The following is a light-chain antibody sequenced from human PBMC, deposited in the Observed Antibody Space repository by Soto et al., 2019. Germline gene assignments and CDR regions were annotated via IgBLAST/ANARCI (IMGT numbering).Light chain of an antibody. J-gene: IGKJ1*01. CDR2: DAS. V-gene: IGKV3-11*01. Sequence: EIVLTQSPATLSLSPGERATLSCRASQSVRSNLAWYQQKPGQAPRLLIYDASNRATGIPGRFSGSGSGTDFTLIISNLEPDDFAVYYCQQRSNWPWTVGQGAKVEIK. CDR3: QQRSNWPWT. CDR1: QSVRSN.